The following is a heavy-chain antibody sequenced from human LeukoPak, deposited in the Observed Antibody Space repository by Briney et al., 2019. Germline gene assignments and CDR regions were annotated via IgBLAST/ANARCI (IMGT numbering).Heavy chain of an antibody. CDR1: GGTFSSYA. J-gene: IGHJ3*02. Sequence: SVKVSCKASGGTFSSYAISWVRQAPGQGLEWMGGIIPIFGTANYAQKFQGRVTITADESTSTAYMELSSLRSEDTAVYYCARVSHGGSYPHAFDIWGQGTMVTVSS. V-gene: IGHV1-69*13. CDR2: IIPIFGTA. CDR3: ARVSHGGSYPHAFDI. D-gene: IGHD1-26*01.